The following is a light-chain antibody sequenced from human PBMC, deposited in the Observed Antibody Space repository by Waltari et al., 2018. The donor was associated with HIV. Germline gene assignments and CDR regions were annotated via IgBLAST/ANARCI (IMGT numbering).Light chain of an antibody. CDR1: SSDVGGYSF. J-gene: IGLJ3*02. CDR3: CSYAGDPWV. V-gene: IGLV2-11*01. CDR2: DVT. Sequence: AVTQPRSVSGSPGQSVTISCTGTSSDVGGYSFVSWYQQHPNKAPKLMIYDVTKRPSGVPDRFSGSKSGNTASLTISGLQAEDEADYYCCSYAGDPWVFGGGTKLTVL.